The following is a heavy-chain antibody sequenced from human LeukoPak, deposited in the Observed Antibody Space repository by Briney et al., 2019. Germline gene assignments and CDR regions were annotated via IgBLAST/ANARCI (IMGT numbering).Heavy chain of an antibody. V-gene: IGHV1-69*02. J-gene: IGHJ6*03. D-gene: IGHD6-6*01. CDR2: IIPILGIA. Sequence: SVKVSCKASGGTFSSYTISLVREAPGQGLEWMGRIIPILGIANYAQKFQGRVTITADKSTSTAYMELSSLRSEDTAVYYCARGSSYYYYYMDVSGEGTTVTVSS. CDR1: GGTFSSYT. CDR3: ARGSSYYYYYMDV.